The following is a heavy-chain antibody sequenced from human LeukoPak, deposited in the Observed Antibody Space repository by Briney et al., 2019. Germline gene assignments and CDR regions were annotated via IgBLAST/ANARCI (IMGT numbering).Heavy chain of an antibody. Sequence: ASVKVSCKTSGDTFSSVGISWGRQAPGQGLEWIGWISGYKVNTNYAQRLQGRVTLTTDTSTRTASMELRSLTSADTAVYYRARARRLQVVPAAQSAEYFQYWGPGTRVTVSS. CDR2: ISGYKVNT. V-gene: IGHV1-18*01. J-gene: IGHJ1*01. D-gene: IGHD3-22*01. CDR1: GDTFSSVG. CDR3: ARARRLQVVPAAQSAEYFQY.